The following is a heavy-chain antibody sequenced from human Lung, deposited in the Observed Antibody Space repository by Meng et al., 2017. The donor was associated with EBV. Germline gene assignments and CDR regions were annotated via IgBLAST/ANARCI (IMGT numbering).Heavy chain of an antibody. D-gene: IGHD1-20*01. CDR2: IYHNENT. CDR1: SASISSNNA. Sequence: QVHLQGSGPGLVKPSPTLSPTCTASSASISSNNAWTWVRQSPGKGLEWIGEIYHNENTNYNPSLMSRVTMSLDKSKNHFSLNLRSVTAADTAVYFCARAPGNWNFDSWGQGTLVTVSS. CDR3: ARAPGNWNFDS. V-gene: IGHV4-4*02. J-gene: IGHJ4*02.